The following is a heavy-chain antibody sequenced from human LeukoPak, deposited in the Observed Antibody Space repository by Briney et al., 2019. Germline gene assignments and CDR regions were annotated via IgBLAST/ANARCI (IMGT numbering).Heavy chain of an antibody. CDR3: ARGRVSIAAAGLLSYAFDI. CDR2: MNPNSGNT. CDR1: GYTFTSYD. Sequence: ASVKVSCKASGYTFTSYDINWVRQATGQGLGWMGWMNPNSGNTGYAQKFQGRVTITRNTSISTAYMELSSLRSEDTAVYYCARGRVSIAAAGLLSYAFDIWGQGTMVTVSS. V-gene: IGHV1-8*03. J-gene: IGHJ3*02. D-gene: IGHD6-13*01.